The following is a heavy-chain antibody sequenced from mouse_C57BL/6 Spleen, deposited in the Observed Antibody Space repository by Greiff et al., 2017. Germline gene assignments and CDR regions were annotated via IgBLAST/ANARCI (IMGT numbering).Heavy chain of an antibody. Sequence: VQLQQSGAELVRPGASVTLSCKASGYTFTDYEMHWVKQTPVHGLEWIGTIDPETGGTAYNQKFKGKAILTADKSSSTAYMELRSLTSEDSAVYYCTRVGGMGYWGQGTTLTVSS. CDR3: TRVGGMGY. D-gene: IGHD2-3*01. V-gene: IGHV1-15*01. CDR2: IDPETGGT. J-gene: IGHJ2*01. CDR1: GYTFTDYE.